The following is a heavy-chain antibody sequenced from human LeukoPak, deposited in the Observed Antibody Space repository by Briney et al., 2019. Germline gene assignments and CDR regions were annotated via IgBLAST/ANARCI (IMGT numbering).Heavy chain of an antibody. D-gene: IGHD5-18*01. CDR2: IYYSGST. J-gene: IGHJ4*02. Sequence: SETLSLSCTVSGGSISSYYWSWIRQPAGKGLEWIGYIYYSGSTNYNPSLKSRVTISVDTSKNQFSLKLSSVTAADTAVYYCARARRDRGYSYYYFDYWGQGTLVTVSS. CDR3: ARARRDRGYSYYYFDY. V-gene: IGHV4-59*01. CDR1: GGSISSYY.